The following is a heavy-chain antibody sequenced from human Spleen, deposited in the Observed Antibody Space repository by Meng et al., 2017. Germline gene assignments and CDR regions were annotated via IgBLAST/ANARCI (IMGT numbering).Heavy chain of an antibody. V-gene: IGHV4-34*01. J-gene: IGHJ4*02. Sequence: QVPLQKWGAGLLKTSETRALTCAGYGGSFSGYYRSWIRQPPGKGLEWIGEINHSGSTNYNPPLKSRVTISVDTSKNQSSLKLSSVTAADSAVYYCARGPTTMAHDFDYWGQGTLVTVSS. CDR2: INHSGST. CDR1: GGSFSGYY. CDR3: ARGPTTMAHDFDY. D-gene: IGHD4-11*01.